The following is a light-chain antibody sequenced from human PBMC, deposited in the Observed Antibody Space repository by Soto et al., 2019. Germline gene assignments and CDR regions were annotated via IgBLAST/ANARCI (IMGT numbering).Light chain of an antibody. V-gene: IGKV1-27*01. J-gene: IGKJ1*01. CDR3: KMYDSATLT. CDR1: QGILTY. Sequence: IQMTQSPSSLSSSFLHRFTITSRASQGILTYLAWYQQKPGQVPELLIQAASTLQPGVPSRFSGSGSGTEFTRTINRLQPEEVATNSCKMYDSATLTVGQGSVV. CDR2: AAS.